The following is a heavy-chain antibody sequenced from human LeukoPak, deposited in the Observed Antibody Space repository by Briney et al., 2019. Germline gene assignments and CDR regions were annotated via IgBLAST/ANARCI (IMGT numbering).Heavy chain of an antibody. CDR2: VSGSGGST. J-gene: IGHJ4*02. Sequence: PGGSLRLSCAASGFTFSSYAMSWVRQAPGKGLEWVSSVSGSGGSTYYADSVKGRFTISRDNAKNTLYLQMNSLRAEDTAVYYCALGAKNFDYWGQGTLVTVSS. V-gene: IGHV3-23*01. CDR1: GFTFSSYA. CDR3: ALGAKNFDY. D-gene: IGHD3-16*01.